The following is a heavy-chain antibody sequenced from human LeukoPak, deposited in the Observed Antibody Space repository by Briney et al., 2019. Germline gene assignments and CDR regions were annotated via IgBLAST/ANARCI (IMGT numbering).Heavy chain of an antibody. D-gene: IGHD2-15*01. Sequence: GGSLRLSCAASGFTFSSYGMKWVRQAPGRGLEWVSSISRVGSDIYYADSVKGRFTVSRDNTKNSLYLQMNNLRAEDTAIYYCVRDEDSRSCPRTDYWGQGTLVTVSS. CDR1: GFTFSSYG. V-gene: IGHV3-21*01. CDR3: VRDEDSRSCPRTDY. J-gene: IGHJ4*02. CDR2: ISRVGSDI.